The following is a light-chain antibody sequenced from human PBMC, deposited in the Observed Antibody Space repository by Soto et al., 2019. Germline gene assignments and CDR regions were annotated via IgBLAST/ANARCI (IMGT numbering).Light chain of an antibody. CDR3: QQLNSYLPLT. V-gene: IGKV1-9*01. Sequence: DIQLTQSPSFLSASVGDRVTITCRASQGISSYLAWYQQKPGKAPKRLIYAASTLQSGVPSRFSGSGSGTEFTLTISSLQPEDFATYYCQQLNSYLPLTFGGGTKVEIK. CDR1: QGISSY. CDR2: AAS. J-gene: IGKJ4*01.